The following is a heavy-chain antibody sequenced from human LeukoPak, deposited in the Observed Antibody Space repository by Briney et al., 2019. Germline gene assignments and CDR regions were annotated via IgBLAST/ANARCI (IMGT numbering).Heavy chain of an antibody. CDR1: GFTFTGYA. D-gene: IGHD3-22*01. CDR3: ARGQYDRSPFLQH. CDR2: ITGSGGST. Sequence: GGSLRLSCAASGFTFTGYAMSWVRQAPGKGLEWVSAITGSGGSTYYADSVRGRFTVSRDNSKNTLYLQMNSLRAEDTAVYYCARGQYDRSPFLQHWGQGTLVTVSS. J-gene: IGHJ1*01. V-gene: IGHV3-23*01.